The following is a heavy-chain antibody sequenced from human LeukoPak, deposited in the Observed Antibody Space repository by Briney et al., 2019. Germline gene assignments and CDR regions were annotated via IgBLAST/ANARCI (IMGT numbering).Heavy chain of an antibody. CDR1: GFTFSDYY. CDR3: ARDLSSSSVGYYFDY. Sequence: GGSLRLSCAASGFTFSDYYMSWIRQAPGKGLEWVSYISSSGSTIYYADSVKGRFTISRDNAKNSLYLQMNSLRAEDTAVYYCARDLSSSSVGYYFDYWGQGTLVTVSS. D-gene: IGHD6-6*01. CDR2: ISSSGSTI. V-gene: IGHV3-11*04. J-gene: IGHJ4*02.